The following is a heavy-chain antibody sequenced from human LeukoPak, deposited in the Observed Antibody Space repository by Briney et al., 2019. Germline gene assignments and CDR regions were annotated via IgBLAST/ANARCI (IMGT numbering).Heavy chain of an antibody. J-gene: IGHJ4*02. CDR1: GFTFSSYG. D-gene: IGHD3-10*01. CDR2: IRYDGSNK. CDR3: RYYGSGSYYTLDY. V-gene: IGHV3-30*02. Sequence: VGSLRLSCAASGFTFSSYGMHWVRQAPGKGLEWVAFIRYDGSNKYYADSVKGRFTISRDNSKNTLYLQMNSLRAEDTAVYYCRYYGSGSYYTLDYWGQGTLVTVSS.